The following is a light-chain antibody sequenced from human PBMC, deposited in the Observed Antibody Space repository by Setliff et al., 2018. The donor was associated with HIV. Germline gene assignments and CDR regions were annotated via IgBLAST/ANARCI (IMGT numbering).Light chain of an antibody. V-gene: IGLV1-44*01. Sequence: QSVLTQPPSASGTPGQRITISCSGSSSNIGINSVNWYQQVPGTAPKLLIYSNDQWPSGVPDRFSGSKSGTSASLAISGLQSEDGADYYCAAWDDSLNGYVFGSETKVTVL. J-gene: IGLJ1*01. CDR2: SND. CDR1: SSNIGINS. CDR3: AAWDDSLNGYV.